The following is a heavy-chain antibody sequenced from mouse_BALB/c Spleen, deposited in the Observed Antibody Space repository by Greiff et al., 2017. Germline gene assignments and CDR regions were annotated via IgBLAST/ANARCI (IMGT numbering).Heavy chain of an antibody. CDR3: VRHGDYYYGSLDY. CDR2: IRSKSNNYAT. D-gene: IGHD1-1*01. Sequence: EVKLLESGGGLVQPKGSLKLSCAASGFTFNTYAMNWVRQAPGKGLEWVARIRSKSNNYATYYADSVKDRFTISRDDSQSMLYLQMNNLKTEDTAMYYCVRHGDYYYGSLDYWGQGTTLTVSS. CDR1: GFTFNTYA. V-gene: IGHV10-1*02. J-gene: IGHJ2*01.